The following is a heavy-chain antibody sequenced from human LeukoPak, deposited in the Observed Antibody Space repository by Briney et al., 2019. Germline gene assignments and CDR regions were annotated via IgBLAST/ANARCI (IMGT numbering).Heavy chain of an antibody. D-gene: IGHD3-22*01. CDR1: GGSFSGYY. J-gene: IGHJ4*02. CDR3: ARVIDYESSGHYLGY. CDR2: INDSGST. Sequence: PSETLSLTCAVYGGSFSGYYWSWIRQPPGKGLEWIGEINDSGSTNCNPSLKSRVTISVDTSKNQFSLKLSSVNAADTAVYYCARVIDYESSGHYLGYWGQGTLVTVSS. V-gene: IGHV4-34*01.